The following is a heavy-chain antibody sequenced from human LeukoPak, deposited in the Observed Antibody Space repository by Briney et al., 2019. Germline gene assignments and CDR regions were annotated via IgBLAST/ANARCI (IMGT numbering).Heavy chain of an antibody. D-gene: IGHD6-13*01. CDR2: INHSGST. CDR3: ARGVIAAAGNYFDY. J-gene: IGHJ4*02. Sequence: SETLSLTCAVYGGSFSGYYWSWIRQPPGKGLEWIGEINHSGSTNYNPSLKSRVTISVDTSKNQFSLKLSPVTAADTAVYYCARGVIAAAGNYFDYWGQGTLVTVSS. V-gene: IGHV4-34*01. CDR1: GGSFSGYY.